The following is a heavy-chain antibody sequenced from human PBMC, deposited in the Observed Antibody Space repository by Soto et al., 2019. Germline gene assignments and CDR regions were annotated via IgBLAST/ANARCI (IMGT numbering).Heavy chain of an antibody. D-gene: IGHD5-18*01. CDR3: ARILGGRTYSYGYFDS. CDR2: IDWDDDK. CDR1: GFSLSTTDMS. Sequence: FGPTLVNPTHTLTLTCTVSGFSLSTTDMSVTWLRQPPGKALEWLALIDWDDDKYYSTSLKTRLTISKDTSVNQVVLTMTNTDPVDTATYYCARILGGRTYSYGYFDSWGQGALVTVSS. V-gene: IGHV2-70*01. J-gene: IGHJ4*02.